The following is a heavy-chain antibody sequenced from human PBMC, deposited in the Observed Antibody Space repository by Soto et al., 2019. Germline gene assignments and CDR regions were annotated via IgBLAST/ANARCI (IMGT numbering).Heavy chain of an antibody. V-gene: IGHV3-23*01. CDR3: AKERDDLRTVTTHIDN. D-gene: IGHD4-17*01. CDR1: GFTFSSYA. Sequence: EVQLLESGGGLVQPGGSLRLSCAASGFTFSSYAMSWVRQAPGKGLEWVSAISGSSGSTYYADSVKGRFTMSRDNSKSTLYLQMNSLRAEDTAVYYCAKERDDLRTVTTHIDNWGQGTLVTVSS. CDR2: ISGSSGST. J-gene: IGHJ4*02.